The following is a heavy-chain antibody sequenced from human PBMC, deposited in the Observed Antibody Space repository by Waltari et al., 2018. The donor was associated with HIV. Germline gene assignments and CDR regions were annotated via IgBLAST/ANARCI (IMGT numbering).Heavy chain of an antibody. Sequence: EVQLVESGGGSVQPGGSLRLSCTVAGFTFSRYWMTWVRQAPARGLEWVANIKEEGSEISYVDFVKGRFIISRDNAKNSLFLQMYGLVAEDTGVYYGARLQWATQNLDFWGQGTLVTVSS. D-gene: IGHD6-19*01. CDR2: IKEEGSEI. CDR1: GFTFSRYW. V-gene: IGHV3-7*01. CDR3: ARLQWATQNLDF. J-gene: IGHJ4*02.